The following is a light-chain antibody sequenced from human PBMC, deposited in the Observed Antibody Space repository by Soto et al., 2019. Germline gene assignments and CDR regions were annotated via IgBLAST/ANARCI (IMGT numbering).Light chain of an antibody. CDR1: SSDVGGYHY. Sequence: QSALTQPPSASGSPGQSVTISCTGTSSDVGGYHYVSWYQQHPGKAPKLMIYEVSKRHSGVPDRFSGSKSGNTASLTVSGIQAEDEADYYCSSYAGSNNLVFGGGTKLTVL. CDR3: SSYAGSNNLV. CDR2: EVS. V-gene: IGLV2-8*01. J-gene: IGLJ3*02.